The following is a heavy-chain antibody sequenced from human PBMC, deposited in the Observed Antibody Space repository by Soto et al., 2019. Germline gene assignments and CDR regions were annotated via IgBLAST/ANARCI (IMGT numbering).Heavy chain of an antibody. CDR3: AKEAT. Sequence: QVQLVESGEGVVQPGRSLRLSCAASGFTFSSYGMHWVRQAPGKRLEWVAVISYDGSNKYYADSVKGRFTISRDNSKNTLYLQMNSLRAEDTAVYYCAKEATWGQGTLVTVSS. J-gene: IGHJ4*02. CDR2: ISYDGSNK. V-gene: IGHV3-30*18. CDR1: GFTFSSYG.